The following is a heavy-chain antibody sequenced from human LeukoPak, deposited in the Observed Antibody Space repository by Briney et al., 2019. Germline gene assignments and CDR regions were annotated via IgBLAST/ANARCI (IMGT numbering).Heavy chain of an antibody. CDR3: ARGRAGYYYDSSGYYFGSGLFDY. V-gene: IGHV4-34*01. Sequence: SETLSLTCAVYGGSFSGYYWSWIRQPPGKGLEWIGEINHSGSTNYNPSLKSRVTISVDTSKNQSSLKLSSVTAADTAVYYCARGRAGYYYDSSGYYFGSGLFDYWGQGTLVTVSS. J-gene: IGHJ4*02. D-gene: IGHD3-22*01. CDR1: GGSFSGYY. CDR2: INHSGST.